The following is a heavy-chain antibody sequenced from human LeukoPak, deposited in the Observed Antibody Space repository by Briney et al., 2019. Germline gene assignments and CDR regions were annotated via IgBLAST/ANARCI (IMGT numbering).Heavy chain of an antibody. CDR1: GFTFSNYD. Sequence: PGRSLRLSCAASGFTFSNYDMHWVRQAPGKGLEWVSSISGSSSYIYYADSVKGRFTISRDNAKNSLYLQMNSLRPEDTAVYYCASAEDWGQGTLITVSS. J-gene: IGHJ4*02. V-gene: IGHV3-21*01. CDR2: ISGSSSYI. CDR3: ASAED.